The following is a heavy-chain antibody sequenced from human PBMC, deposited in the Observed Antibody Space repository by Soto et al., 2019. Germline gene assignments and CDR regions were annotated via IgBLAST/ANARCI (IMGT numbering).Heavy chain of an antibody. CDR1: GASVSSRSHY. Sequence: SETLSLTCAVSGASVSSRSHYWGWVRQPPGKGLEWIGSMYYSGSTYYNPSLKSRVTISVDTSKNQFSLKLSSVTAADTAVYYCVRNIVVVTAIRWFDPWGQGTQVTVS. D-gene: IGHD2-21*02. CDR3: VRNIVVVTAIRWFDP. V-gene: IGHV4-39*01. J-gene: IGHJ5*02. CDR2: MYYSGST.